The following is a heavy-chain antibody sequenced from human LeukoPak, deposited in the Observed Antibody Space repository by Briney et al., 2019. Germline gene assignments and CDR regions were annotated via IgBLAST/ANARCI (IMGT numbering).Heavy chain of an antibody. CDR3: AKVGITLPYDAFDV. J-gene: IGHJ3*01. Sequence: GGSLRLSCAASGFTVSSDYMSWVRQAPGKGLEWVSVIYSGGSTYYADSVKGRFTISRGNSKNTLFLQMNTLRAEDKAVYYCAKVGITLPYDAFDVWGQGTMVTVSS. CDR1: GFTVSSDY. D-gene: IGHD3-22*01. CDR2: IYSGGST. V-gene: IGHV3-53*01.